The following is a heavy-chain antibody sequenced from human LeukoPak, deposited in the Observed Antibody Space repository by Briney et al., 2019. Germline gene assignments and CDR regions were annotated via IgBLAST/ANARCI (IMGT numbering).Heavy chain of an antibody. CDR1: GGSISSSSYY. D-gene: IGHD1-26*01. CDR3: ARTLLSGSYSFDP. CDR2: IYYSGST. Sequence: SETLSLTCTVSGGSISSSSYYWGWIRQPPGRGLEWIESIYYSGSTYYNPSLKSRVTISVDTSKNQFSLKLSSVTAADTAVYYCARTLLSGSYSFDPWGQGTLVTVSS. J-gene: IGHJ5*02. V-gene: IGHV4-39*01.